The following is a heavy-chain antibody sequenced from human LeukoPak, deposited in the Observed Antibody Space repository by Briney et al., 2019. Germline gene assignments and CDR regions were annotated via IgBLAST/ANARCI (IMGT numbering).Heavy chain of an antibody. J-gene: IGHJ4*02. CDR1: GFTLSYFG. V-gene: IGHV3-23*01. D-gene: IGHD3-9*01. CDR3: AKYGDILTGYPYYFDY. Sequence: PGGSLRLSCAASGFTLSYFGMNWVRQAPGKGLEWVSAISGSGGNTDYADSVKGRFTISRDNSKNTLYLQMNSLRAEDTAVYYCAKYGDILTGYPYYFDYWGQGTLVTVSS. CDR2: ISGSGGNT.